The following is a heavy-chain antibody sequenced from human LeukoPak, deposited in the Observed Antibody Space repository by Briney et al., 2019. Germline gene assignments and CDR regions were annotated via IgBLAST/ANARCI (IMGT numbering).Heavy chain of an antibody. CDR2: IIPIFGTA. D-gene: IGHD3-22*01. Sequence: SVKVSCKASGGTFSSYAISWVRQAPGQGLEWMGRIIPIFGTANYAQKFQGRVTITADKSTSTAYMELSSLRSEDTAVYYCARGAYYYDSSGPRRSYWYFDLWGRGTLVTVSS. CDR1: GGTFSSYA. J-gene: IGHJ2*01. CDR3: ARGAYYYDSSGPRRSYWYFDL. V-gene: IGHV1-69*06.